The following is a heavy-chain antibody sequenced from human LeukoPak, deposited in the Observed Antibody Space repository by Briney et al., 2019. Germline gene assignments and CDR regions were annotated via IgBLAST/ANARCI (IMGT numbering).Heavy chain of an antibody. CDR1: GFTFSTHS. J-gene: IGHJ4*02. V-gene: IGHV3-21*01. D-gene: IGHD3-22*01. CDR2: ITSDSSNI. Sequence: GGSLRLSCAASGFTFSTHSMNWVRQAPGKGLEWISSITSDSSNIFYANSVRGRFTISRDNANNALHLQMNSLRAEDTAVYYCARVFWETVNTGYYSDFWGPGTLVTVSS. CDR3: ARVFWETVNTGYYSDF.